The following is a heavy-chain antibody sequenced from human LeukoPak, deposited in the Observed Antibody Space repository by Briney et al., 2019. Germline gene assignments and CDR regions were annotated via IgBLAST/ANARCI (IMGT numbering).Heavy chain of an antibody. V-gene: IGHV3-30*02. D-gene: IGHD3-9*01. CDR2: IRYDGSNK. Sequence: GGSLRLSCGASGFTFSTYGMHWVRQAPGKGLEWVAMIRYDGSNKYYADSVKGRFTISRDNSKNTMYLQMDNLRAEDTAVYYCATDGPNYNIDHWGQGILVTVSS. CDR1: GFTFSTYG. CDR3: ATDGPNYNIDH. J-gene: IGHJ4*02.